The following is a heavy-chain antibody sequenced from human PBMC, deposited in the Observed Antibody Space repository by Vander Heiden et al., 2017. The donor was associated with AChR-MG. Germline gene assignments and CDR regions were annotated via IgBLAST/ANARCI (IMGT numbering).Heavy chain of an antibody. V-gene: IGHV3-74*01. CDR2: INSDGGTT. CDR3: VWLETSEGGH. D-gene: IGHD6-19*01. J-gene: IGHJ4*02. CDR1: GFTFRTYW. Sequence: EVQLVESGGGLVQPGGSLRLYCAASGFTFRTYWMHWVRQVPGKGLVWISRINSDGGTTSYADSVTGRFTISRDNARNTLYLEMTSLRAEDTAMYYCVWLETSEGGHWGQGTLVTVSS.